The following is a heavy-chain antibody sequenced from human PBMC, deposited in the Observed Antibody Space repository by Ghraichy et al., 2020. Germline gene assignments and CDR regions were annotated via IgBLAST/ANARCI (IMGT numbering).Heavy chain of an antibody. Sequence: GGSLRLSCSASGFTFSNYNMDWVRQAPGKGLEWVSYIGSSGSSIYYADSVKGRFTISRDNVMNSVFLEMNSLRDEDTAVYYCARESGYTYVLDSWGQGTLVTVSS. CDR2: IGSSGSSI. V-gene: IGHV3-48*02. J-gene: IGHJ4*02. CDR3: ARESGYTYVLDS. CDR1: GFTFSNYN. D-gene: IGHD5-18*01.